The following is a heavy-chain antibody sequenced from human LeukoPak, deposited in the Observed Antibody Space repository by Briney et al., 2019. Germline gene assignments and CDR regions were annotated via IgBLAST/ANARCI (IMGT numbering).Heavy chain of an antibody. CDR1: GFTVSSNY. CDR2: ISGSGGST. V-gene: IGHV3-23*01. CDR3: AKDFHPYIVGATGVPFDY. J-gene: IGHJ4*02. Sequence: GGSLRLSCAASGFTVSSNYMSWVRQAPGKGLEWVSAISGSGGSTYYADSVKGRFTISRDNSKNTLYLQMNSLRAEDTAVYYCAKDFHPYIVGATGVPFDYWGQGTLVTVSS. D-gene: IGHD1-26*01.